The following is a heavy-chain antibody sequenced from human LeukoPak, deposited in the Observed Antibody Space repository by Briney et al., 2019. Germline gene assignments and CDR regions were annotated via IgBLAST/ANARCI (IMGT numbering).Heavy chain of an antibody. J-gene: IGHJ4*02. CDR3: ARVSSASRSYLNYYFDY. Sequence: SVKVSCKASGGTFSSYAISWVRQAPGQGLEWMGGIIPILGTANYAQKFQGRVTITADKSTSTAYMELSSLRSEDTAVYYCARVSSASRSYLNYYFDYWGQGTLVTVSS. CDR2: IIPILGTA. D-gene: IGHD1-26*01. CDR1: GGTFSSYA. V-gene: IGHV1-69*10.